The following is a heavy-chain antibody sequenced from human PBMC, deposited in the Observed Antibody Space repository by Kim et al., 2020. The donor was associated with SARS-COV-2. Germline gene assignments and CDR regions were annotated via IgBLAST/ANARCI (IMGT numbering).Heavy chain of an antibody. D-gene: IGHD2-15*01. CDR2: IYYSGST. Sequence: SETLSLTCTVSGGSISSYYWSWIRQPPGKGLEWIGYIYYSGSTNYNPSLKSRVTISVDTSKNQFSLKLSSVTAADTAVYYCAGLYCSGGSCGGMDVWGQGTTVTVSS. CDR1: GGSISSYY. CDR3: AGLYCSGGSCGGMDV. V-gene: IGHV4-59*08. J-gene: IGHJ6*02.